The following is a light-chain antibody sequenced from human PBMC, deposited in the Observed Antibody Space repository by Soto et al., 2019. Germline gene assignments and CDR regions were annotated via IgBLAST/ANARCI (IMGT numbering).Light chain of an antibody. CDR2: GAS. CDR3: QQYYNWPLT. CDR1: RSVSNN. V-gene: IGKV3-15*01. Sequence: EIVMTQSPATLSVSPGDSATLSCRASRSVSNNLAWYHQKPGQAPRVLIYGASIRATGVPARFSGSGSGTEFTLTISSLQSEDFALFYCQQYYNWPLTFGQGTKVDIK. J-gene: IGKJ1*01.